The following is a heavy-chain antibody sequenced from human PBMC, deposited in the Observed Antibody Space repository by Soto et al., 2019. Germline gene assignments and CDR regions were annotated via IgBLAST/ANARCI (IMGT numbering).Heavy chain of an antibody. Sequence: QVQLQESGPGLVKPSQTLSLTCTVSGGSISRGAFYWTWIRQHPGKGLEWIGFIYYSGRTSYNPSLKSRVTISLDTSQNQFSLNLTSVTAADTAVYYCARDWGDGFGYEQWGQGTLVIVSS. CDR2: IYYSGRT. CDR3: ARDWGDGFGYEQ. V-gene: IGHV4-31*03. D-gene: IGHD5-18*01. CDR1: GGSISRGAFY. J-gene: IGHJ4*02.